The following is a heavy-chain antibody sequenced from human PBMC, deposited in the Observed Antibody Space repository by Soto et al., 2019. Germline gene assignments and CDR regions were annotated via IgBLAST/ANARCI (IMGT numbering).Heavy chain of an antibody. CDR2: IYPGDSDT. D-gene: IGHD2-21*02. CDR3: ARRRVVTAISGSYYYYYGMDV. Sequence: GGSLKISCKGFGYSFSSYWNGWVRQKPGESLGWVGIIYPGDSDTRYSPSFQGQVTISADKSISTAYLQWSSLKASDTAMYYCARRRVVTAISGSYYYYYGMDVWGQGTTVTVSS. J-gene: IGHJ6*02. CDR1: GYSFSSYW. V-gene: IGHV5-51*01.